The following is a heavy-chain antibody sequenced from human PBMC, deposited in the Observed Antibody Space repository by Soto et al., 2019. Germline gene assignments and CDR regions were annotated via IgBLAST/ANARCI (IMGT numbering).Heavy chain of an antibody. CDR3: ARVVAGNTAQYYGRDV. CDR1: GFTISSYD. Sequence: WGPLRLPCAASGFTISSYDMHWVRQETGKGLEWVSAIGTAGDTYYPGSVKGRFTISRENAKNSLYLQMNSLRAADTAVYYFARVVAGNTAQYYGRDVWGQGPTVTVS. CDR2: IGTAGDT. V-gene: IGHV3-13*01. J-gene: IGHJ6*02. D-gene: IGHD5-18*01.